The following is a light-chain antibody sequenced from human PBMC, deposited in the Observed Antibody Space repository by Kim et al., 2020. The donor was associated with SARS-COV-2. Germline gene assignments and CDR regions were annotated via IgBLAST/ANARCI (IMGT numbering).Light chain of an antibody. CDR2: GAS. CDR1: QSVGTSS. J-gene: IGKJ4*01. CDR3: QHFDTTLP. Sequence: SAPGETPALSCTARQSVGTSSLTWYQQNPGQAPRHLIYGASIRARGTPDRCSGSGSGTDFTLAISRLEPEYFAVYYCQHFDTTLPFGGGTKVDIK. V-gene: IGKV3-20*01.